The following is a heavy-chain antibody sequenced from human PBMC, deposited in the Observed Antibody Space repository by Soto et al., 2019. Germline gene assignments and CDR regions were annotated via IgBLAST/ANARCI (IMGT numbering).Heavy chain of an antibody. CDR1: GGSISSGGYY. Sequence: PSETLSLTCTVSGGSISSGGYYWSWIRQHPGKGLEWIGYIYYSGSTYYNPSLKSRVTISVDTSKNQFSLKLSSVTAADTAVYYCARCIVATFDYWGQGTLVTVSS. CDR2: IYYSGST. CDR3: ARCIVATFDY. D-gene: IGHD5-12*01. J-gene: IGHJ4*02. V-gene: IGHV4-31*03.